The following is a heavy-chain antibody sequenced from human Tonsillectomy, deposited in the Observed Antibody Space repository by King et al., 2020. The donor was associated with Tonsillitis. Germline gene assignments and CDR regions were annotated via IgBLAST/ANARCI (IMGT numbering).Heavy chain of an antibody. Sequence: QLQESGPGLVKPSETLSLTCNVSGGSISSYYWSWIRQPPGKGLEWIGYIYYSGSTNYNPSLKRRVTISVDTAKNQFSLKLSSVPAADTAVYYCARGGPFGELIDYFDYWGQGTLVTVSS. D-gene: IGHD3-10*01. V-gene: IGHV4-59*01. CDR2: IYYSGST. J-gene: IGHJ4*02. CDR1: GGSISSYY. CDR3: ARGGPFGELIDYFDY.